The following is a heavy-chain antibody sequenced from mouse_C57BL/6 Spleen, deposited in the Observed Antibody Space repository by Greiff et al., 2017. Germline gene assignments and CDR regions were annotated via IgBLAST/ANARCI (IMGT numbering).Heavy chain of an antibody. CDR2: IHPNSGST. CDR1: GYTFTSYW. J-gene: IGHJ2*01. Sequence: QVQLQQPGAELVKPGASVKLSCKASGYTFTSYWMHWVKQRPGQGLEWIGMIHPNSGSTNYNEKFKSKATLTVDKSSSTAYMQLSSLTSEDSAVYYCEQASMGYYFDYWGQGTTRTVSS. V-gene: IGHV1-64*01. CDR3: EQASMGYYFDY. D-gene: IGHD6-1*01.